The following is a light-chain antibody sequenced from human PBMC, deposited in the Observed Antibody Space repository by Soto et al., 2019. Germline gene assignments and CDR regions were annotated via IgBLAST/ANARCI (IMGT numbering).Light chain of an antibody. CDR1: QGIRSY. Sequence: DIQLTQSPSFLSASVGDRVTITCRASQGIRSYFVRYQQRPGTAPKVLISGASRVQSGVPSRFSGSGSGTEFTLTITSLQPEDFATYYCQQHNSYPWTFGQGTKVEI. CDR2: GAS. V-gene: IGKV1-9*01. CDR3: QQHNSYPWT. J-gene: IGKJ1*01.